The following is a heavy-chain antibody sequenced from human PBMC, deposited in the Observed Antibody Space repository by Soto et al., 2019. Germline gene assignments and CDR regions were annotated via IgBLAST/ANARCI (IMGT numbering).Heavy chain of an antibody. J-gene: IGHJ4*02. Sequence: VXSVKVSCNASGYSFTNYYLQWVRQAPGQGLEWMGVIHPDGGHTTYSQKFQDRVTMTRDTFTSTIYMELSSLRSEDTAVYYCARGDNDYWGQGTLVTVSS. V-gene: IGHV1-46*01. CDR1: GYSFTNYY. CDR3: ARGDNDY. CDR2: IHPDGGHT.